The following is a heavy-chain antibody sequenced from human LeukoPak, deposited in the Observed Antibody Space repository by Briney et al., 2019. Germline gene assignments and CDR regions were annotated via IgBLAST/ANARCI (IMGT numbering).Heavy chain of an antibody. V-gene: IGHV3-74*01. CDR2: IKTDGSST. CDR3: ARRSI. J-gene: IGHJ4*02. Sequence: PGGSLRLSCAASGFTFSSYWMHWVRQAPGKGLVWVSRIKTDGSSTSYADSVKGRFTISRDNAKKMLYLQMNSLRAEDTAVYYCARRSIWGQGTLVTVSS. CDR1: GFTFSSYW.